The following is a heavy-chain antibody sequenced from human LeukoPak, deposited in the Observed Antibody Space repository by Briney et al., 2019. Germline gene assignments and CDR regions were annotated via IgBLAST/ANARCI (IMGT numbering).Heavy chain of an antibody. V-gene: IGHV4-4*07. D-gene: IGHD3-10*01. Sequence: PSETLSLTCTVSGGSISSYYWSWIRQPAGKGLEWSGRIYTSGSTNYNPSLTSRVTMSVDTSKNQFSLKLSSVTAADTAVYYCARDLHRRLSGAFDIWGQGTMVTVSS. J-gene: IGHJ3*02. CDR2: IYTSGST. CDR1: GGSISSYY. CDR3: ARDLHRRLSGAFDI.